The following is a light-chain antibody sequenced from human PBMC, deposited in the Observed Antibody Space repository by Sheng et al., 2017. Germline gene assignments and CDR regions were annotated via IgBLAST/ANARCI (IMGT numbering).Light chain of an antibody. CDR2: DVS. Sequence: QSALTQPASVSGSPGQSITISCTGTSSDVGGYNYVSWYQQHPGKAPKLMIYDVSNRPSGVSNRFSGSKSDNTASLTISGLQSEDEADYYCTSYTISSTWVFGGGTKLTVL. V-gene: IGLV2-14*03. CDR1: SSDVGGYNY. CDR3: TSYTISSTWV. J-gene: IGLJ3*02.